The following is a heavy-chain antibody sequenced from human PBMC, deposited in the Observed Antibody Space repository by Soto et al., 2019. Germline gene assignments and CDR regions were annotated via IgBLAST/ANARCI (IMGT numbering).Heavy chain of an antibody. J-gene: IGHJ6*02. D-gene: IGHD1-7*01. CDR1: GGSISSGGYS. V-gene: IGHV4-30-2*01. CDR2: IFHTGSA. CDR3: ARVNYRPPTPIDGVDV. Sequence: PSETLSLTCAVSGGSISSGGYSWSWIRQPPGKGLEWVGYIFHTGSASYNPSLKSRLTISVDRSKNQFSLKLASVTAADTAVYYCARVNYRPPTPIDGVDVWGQGTTVT.